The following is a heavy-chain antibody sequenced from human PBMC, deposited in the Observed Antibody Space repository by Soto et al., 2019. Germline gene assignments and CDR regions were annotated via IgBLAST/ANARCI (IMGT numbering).Heavy chain of an antibody. V-gene: IGHV3-21*01. J-gene: IGHJ4*02. Sequence: GGSLRLSCAASGFTFSSYSMNWVRQAPGKGLEWVSSISSSSSYIYYADSVKGRFTISRDNAKNSLYLQMNSLRAEDTAVYYCARNGENTGCYSYWGQGTLVTVSS. CDR3: ARNGENTGCYSY. D-gene: IGHD2-2*01. CDR1: GFTFSSYS. CDR2: ISSSSSYI.